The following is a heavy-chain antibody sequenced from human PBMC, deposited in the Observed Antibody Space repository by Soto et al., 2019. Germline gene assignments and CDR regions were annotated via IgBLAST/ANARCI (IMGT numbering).Heavy chain of an antibody. Sequence: EVQLVESGGGLVQPGGSLRLSCAASGFTFSSYSMNWVRQAPGKGLEWVSYISSSSSTIYYADSVKGRFTISRDNAKNSLYLQMNSLRAEDTAVYYCARAPRGGRGGQPNCFDPWGQGTLVTVSS. D-gene: IGHD1-1*01. V-gene: IGHV3-48*01. CDR1: GFTFSSYS. J-gene: IGHJ5*02. CDR3: ARAPRGGRGGQPNCFDP. CDR2: ISSSSSTI.